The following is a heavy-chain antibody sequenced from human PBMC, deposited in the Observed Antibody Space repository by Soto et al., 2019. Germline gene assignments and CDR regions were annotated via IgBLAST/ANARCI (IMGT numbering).Heavy chain of an antibody. V-gene: IGHV3-72*01. CDR3: VRGVNWNNNYGMDV. CDR1: EFTFSDHY. D-gene: IGHD1-1*01. CDR2: IRNKAKSYTT. Sequence: EVQLVESGGGLVQPGGSLRLSCAASEFTFSDHYMDWVRQAPGKGLEWVGRIRNKAKSYTTEYAASVKGRFTISRDDSXNSLFLQMNSLKTEDTAVYYCVRGVNWNNNYGMDVWGQGTTVTVSS. J-gene: IGHJ6*02.